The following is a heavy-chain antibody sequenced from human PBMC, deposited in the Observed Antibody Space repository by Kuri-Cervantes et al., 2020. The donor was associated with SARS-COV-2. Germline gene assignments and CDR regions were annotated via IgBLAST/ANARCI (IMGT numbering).Heavy chain of an antibody. J-gene: IGHJ3*02. Sequence: SETLSLTCTVSGGSISSGSYYWSWIRQPAGKGLEWIGHIYTSGSTNYNPSLKSRVTISVDTSKNQFSLKLSSVTAADTAVYYCARTPLWELNFDAFDIWGQGKLVTVSS. D-gene: IGHD1-26*01. CDR1: GGSISSGSYY. CDR2: IYTSGST. V-gene: IGHV4-61*09. CDR3: ARTPLWELNFDAFDI.